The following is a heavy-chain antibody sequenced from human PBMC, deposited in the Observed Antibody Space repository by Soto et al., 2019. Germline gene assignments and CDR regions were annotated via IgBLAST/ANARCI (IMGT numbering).Heavy chain of an antibody. J-gene: IGHJ4*02. CDR2: INLSGGTT. CDR1: GGTFTTYY. D-gene: IGHD6-19*01. Sequence: ASVKVSCKASGGTFTTYYMHWARQAPGQGLEWMGIINLSGGTTTYAQKFQGRVTITRDTSTSTVYMELSSLRSEDTAVYYCARRSFSSGWDFDYWGQGTLVTVSS. CDR3: ARRSFSSGWDFDY. V-gene: IGHV1-46*01.